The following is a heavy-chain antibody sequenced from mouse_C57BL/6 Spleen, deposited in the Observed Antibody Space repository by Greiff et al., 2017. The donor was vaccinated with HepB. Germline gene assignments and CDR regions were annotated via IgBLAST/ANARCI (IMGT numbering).Heavy chain of an antibody. CDR3: TRDSNYGFDY. CDR1: GYTFTDYE. Sequence: VKLVESGAELVRPGASVTLSCKASGYTFTDYEMHWVKQTPVHGLEWIGAIDPETGGTAYNQKFKGKAILTADKSSSTAYMELRSLTSEDSAVYYCTRDSNYGFDYWGQGTTLTVSS. D-gene: IGHD2-5*01. J-gene: IGHJ2*01. V-gene: IGHV1-15*01. CDR2: IDPETGGT.